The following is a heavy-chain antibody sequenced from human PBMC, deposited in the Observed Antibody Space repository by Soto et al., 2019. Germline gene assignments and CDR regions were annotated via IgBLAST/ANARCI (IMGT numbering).Heavy chain of an antibody. Sequence: ASVKVSCKASGYTFTSYGISWVRQAPGQGLEWMGWISAYNGNTNYAQKLQGRVTMTTDTSTSTAYMELRSLRSDDTAVYYCARDSGGYSSSDWFDPWGQGTLVTVSS. V-gene: IGHV1-18*01. CDR3: ARDSGGYSSSDWFDP. CDR2: ISAYNGNT. CDR1: GYTFTSYG. D-gene: IGHD6-6*01. J-gene: IGHJ5*02.